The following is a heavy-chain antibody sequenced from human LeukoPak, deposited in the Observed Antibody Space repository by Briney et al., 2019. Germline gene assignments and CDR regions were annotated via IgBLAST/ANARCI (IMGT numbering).Heavy chain of an antibody. J-gene: IGHJ4*02. D-gene: IGHD2-2*01. CDR3: AGWGSSEGVDY. V-gene: IGHV3-64*01. Sequence: GGSLRLSCAASGFTFSSYAMHWVRQAPGKGLEYVSAISSNGGSTYYANSVKGRFTISRDNSKNTLYLQMGSLRAEDMAVYYCAGWGSSEGVDYWGQGTLVTVSS. CDR2: ISSNGGST. CDR1: GFTFSSYA.